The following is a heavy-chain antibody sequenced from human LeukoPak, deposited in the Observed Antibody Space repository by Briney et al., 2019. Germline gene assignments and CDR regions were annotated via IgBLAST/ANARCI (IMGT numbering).Heavy chain of an antibody. Sequence: SDTLSLTCAVSGYSISSSNWWGWIRQPPGKGLEWIGYIYYSGSTYYNPSLKSRVTMSVDTSKNQFSLKLSSVTAVDTAVYYCARNKGSSWIDYWGQRSQVSVSS. J-gene: IGHJ4*02. CDR2: IYYSGST. CDR1: GYSISSSNW. CDR3: ARNKGSSWIDY. V-gene: IGHV4-28*01. D-gene: IGHD6-13*01.